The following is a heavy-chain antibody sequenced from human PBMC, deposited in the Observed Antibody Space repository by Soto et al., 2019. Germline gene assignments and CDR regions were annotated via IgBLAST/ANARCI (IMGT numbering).Heavy chain of an antibody. CDR2: IYYSGST. D-gene: IGHD2-2*01. V-gene: IGHV4-39*01. J-gene: IGHJ5*02. Sequence: PSETLSLTCTVSGGSISISTYYWGWIRQPPGKGLEWIGSIYYSGSTYYRPSLKSRVTISVDTSKNQFSLKLSSVTAADTAVYYCARQVPAALRLGWFDPWGQGTLVTVSS. CDR1: GGSISISTYY. CDR3: ARQVPAALRLGWFDP.